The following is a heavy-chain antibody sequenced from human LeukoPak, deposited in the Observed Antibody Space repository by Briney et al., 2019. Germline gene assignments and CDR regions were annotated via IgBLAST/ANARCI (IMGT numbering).Heavy chain of an antibody. CDR3: ARQGSGYPYYYYYYMDV. CDR2: IYYSGST. Sequence: SETLSLTCAVSGYSISSCYYWGWIRQPPGKGLEWIGSIYYSGSTYYNPSLKSRVTISVDTSKNQFSLKLSSVTAADTAVYYCARQGSGYPYYYYYYMDVWGKGTTVTVSS. J-gene: IGHJ6*03. V-gene: IGHV4-38-2*01. CDR1: GYSISSCYY. D-gene: IGHD3-22*01.